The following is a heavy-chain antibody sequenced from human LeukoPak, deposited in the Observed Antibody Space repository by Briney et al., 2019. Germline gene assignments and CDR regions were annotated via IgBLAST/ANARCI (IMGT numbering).Heavy chain of an antibody. V-gene: IGHV4-30-4*01. CDR1: GVSFSDYY. J-gene: IGHJ6*02. D-gene: IGHD2-15*01. CDR3: ARGAMVAATRSYYYGMDV. CDR2: IYYSGST. Sequence: PSETLSLTCAVYGVSFSDYYWSWIRQPPGKGLEGIGYIYYSGSTYYNPSLKSRVTISVDTSKNQFSLKLSSVTAADTAVYFCARGAMVAATRSYYYGMDVWGQGTTVTVSS.